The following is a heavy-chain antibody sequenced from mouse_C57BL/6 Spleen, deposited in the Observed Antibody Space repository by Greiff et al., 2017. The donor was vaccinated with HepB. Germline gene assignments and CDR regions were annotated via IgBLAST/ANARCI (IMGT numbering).Heavy chain of an antibody. Sequence: QVQLQQSGPELVKPGASVKISCKASGYAFSSSWMNWVKQRPGKGLEWIGRIYPGDGDTNYNGKFKGKATLTADKSSSTAYMQLSSLTSEDSAVYFCARWLYGNLDYGGQGTTLTVSS. J-gene: IGHJ2*01. CDR1: GYAFSSSW. V-gene: IGHV1-82*01. CDR2: IYPGDGDT. CDR3: ARWLYGNLDY. D-gene: IGHD2-1*01.